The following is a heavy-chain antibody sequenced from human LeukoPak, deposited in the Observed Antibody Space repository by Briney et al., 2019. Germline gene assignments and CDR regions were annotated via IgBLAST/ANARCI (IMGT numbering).Heavy chain of an antibody. J-gene: IGHJ4*02. CDR1: GFTFDDYA. V-gene: IGHV3-9*01. CDR2: ISWNSGSI. D-gene: IGHD2-2*02. Sequence: GRSLRLSCAASGFTFDDYAMHWVRQAPGKGLEWVSGISWNSGSIGYADSVKGRFTISRDNAKNSLYLQMNSLRAEDTAVYYCASGVVVVPAAISLYFDYWGQGTLVTVSS. CDR3: ASGVVVVPAAISLYFDY.